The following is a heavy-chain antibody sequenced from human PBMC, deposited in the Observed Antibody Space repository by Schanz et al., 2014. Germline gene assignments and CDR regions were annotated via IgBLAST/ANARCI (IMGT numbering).Heavy chain of an antibody. V-gene: IGHV4-39*01. CDR3: ARHMGRLSSSRGNYFDY. J-gene: IGHJ4*02. D-gene: IGHD6-13*01. Sequence: QLQLQESGPGLVKPSETLSLTCTVSGGSISSSSYFWGWIRQPPGKGLEWIGSIYHSGSTYNNPSLKGRAPSPVEPPKTQFPLKLYSVTAADTALYYCARHMGRLSSSRGNYFDYWGQGTLVTVSS. CDR2: IYHSGST. CDR1: GGSISSSSYF.